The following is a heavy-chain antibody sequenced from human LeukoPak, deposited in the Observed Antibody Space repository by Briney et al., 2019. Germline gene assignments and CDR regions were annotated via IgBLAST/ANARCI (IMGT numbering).Heavy chain of an antibody. J-gene: IGHJ4*02. CDR3: ARAYSITGLHYFDF. CDR1: GASFSGFF. Sequence: PSETLSLTCGVSGASFSGFFWSWIRQAPGNRLEWIGEINHSGVTNYNPSLKSRVTMSEDSSRNQFSLTLSSVTAADTAVYYCARAYSITGLHYFDFWGQGALVTVSS. CDR2: INHSGVT. D-gene: IGHD3-3*01. V-gene: IGHV4-34*01.